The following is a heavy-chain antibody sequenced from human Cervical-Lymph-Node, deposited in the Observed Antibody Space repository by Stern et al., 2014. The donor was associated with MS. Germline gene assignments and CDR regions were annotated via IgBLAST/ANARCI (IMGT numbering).Heavy chain of an antibody. CDR3: AREGIPGAGGTFDN. V-gene: IGHV1-69*01. J-gene: IGHJ4*02. Sequence: QVQLVQSGAEVKKPGSSVKVSCKVSGGTFSSYSLNWVRQAPRQGLERMGGIIPIFSTTNYAQKFQGKVTISADGSTSTAYMEVNNLTSEDTAVYYCAREGIPGAGGTFDNWGQGTLVIVSS. D-gene: IGHD1-26*01. CDR2: IIPIFSTT. CDR1: GGTFSSYS.